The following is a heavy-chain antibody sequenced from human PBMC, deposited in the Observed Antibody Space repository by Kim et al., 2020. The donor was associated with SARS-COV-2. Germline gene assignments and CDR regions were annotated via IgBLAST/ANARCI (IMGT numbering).Heavy chain of an antibody. CDR1: GDSVSSNSAA. D-gene: IGHD3-22*01. V-gene: IGHV6-1*01. CDR2: TYYRSKWYN. Sequence: SQTLSLTCAISGDSVSSNSAAWNWIRQSPSRGLEWLGRTYYRSKWYNDYAVSVKSRITINPDTSKNQFSLQLNSVTPEDTAVYYCARLASSYYDSSGYYSDACDIWGQGTMVTVSS. CDR3: ARLASSYYDSSGYYSDACDI. J-gene: IGHJ3*02.